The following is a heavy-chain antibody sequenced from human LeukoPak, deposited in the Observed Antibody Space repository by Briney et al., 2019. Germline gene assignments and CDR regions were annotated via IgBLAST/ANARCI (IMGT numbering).Heavy chain of an antibody. CDR1: HVSISTYY. CDR2: IHYSGST. D-gene: IGHD3-10*01. V-gene: IGHV4-59*01. CDR3: ARDIYGSGHGWFDT. Sequence: SETLSLTCTVSHVSISTYYWSWIRQPPGKGLEWMGYIHYSGSTNYNPSLKSRVTISVDTSKRQLSLMLRSVTAADTAVYYCARDIYGSGHGWFDTWGQGRLVAFSS. J-gene: IGHJ5*02.